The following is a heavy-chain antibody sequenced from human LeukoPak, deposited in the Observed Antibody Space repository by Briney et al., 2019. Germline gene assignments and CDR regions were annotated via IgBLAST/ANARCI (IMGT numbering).Heavy chain of an antibody. D-gene: IGHD3-22*01. CDR3: VRDGSYYDSSGYYYLY. CDR1: GYTFTSYD. J-gene: IGHJ4*02. V-gene: IGHV1-69*13. Sequence: SVKVSCKASGYTFTSYDINWVRQAPGQGLEWMGGIIPIFGTANYAQKFQGRVTITADESTSTAYMELSSLRSEDTAVYYCVRDGSYYDSSGYYYLYWGQGTLVTVSS. CDR2: IIPIFGTA.